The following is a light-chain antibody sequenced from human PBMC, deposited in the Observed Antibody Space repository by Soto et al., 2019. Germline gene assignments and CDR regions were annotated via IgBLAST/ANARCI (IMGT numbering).Light chain of an antibody. CDR2: EGS. V-gene: IGLV2-23*01. Sequence: QSVLTQPASVSGSPGQSITISCTGTSSDVGGFNLVSWYQQHPGKVPKLMIFEGSKRPSGVSDRFSGSKSGNTASLTISGLQPEDEADYYCCSYTATSTYVFGTGTKLTVL. J-gene: IGLJ1*01. CDR1: SSDVGGFNL. CDR3: CSYTATSTYV.